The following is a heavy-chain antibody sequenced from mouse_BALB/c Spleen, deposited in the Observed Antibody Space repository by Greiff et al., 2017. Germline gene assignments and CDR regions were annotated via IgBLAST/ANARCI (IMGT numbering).Heavy chain of an antibody. D-gene: IGHD2-2*01. V-gene: IGHV3-2*02. CDR2: ISYSGST. J-gene: IGHJ4*01. Sequence: EVQLQQSGPGLVKPSQSLSLTCTVTGYSITSDYAWNWIRQFPGNKLEWMGYISYSGSTSYNPSLKSRISITRDTSKNQFFLQLNSVTTEDTATYYCARSEGDGYDYAMDYWGQGTSVTVSS. CDR3: ARSEGDGYDYAMDY. CDR1: GYSITSDYA.